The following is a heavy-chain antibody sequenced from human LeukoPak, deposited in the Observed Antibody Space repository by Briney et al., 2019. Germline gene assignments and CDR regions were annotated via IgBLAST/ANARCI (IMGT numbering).Heavy chain of an antibody. D-gene: IGHD3-9*01. V-gene: IGHV5-10-1*01. CDR2: IDPSGSYI. J-gene: IGHJ5*02. CDR3: ARHASVLRYFDWLTNWFDP. Sequence: GESLRISCQGSGYSFTSYWISWVRQMPGKGLEWMGRIDPSGSYINYSPSFQGHVTISADKSISHAYLQWSGLKASDTAMYYCARHASVLRYFDWLTNWFDPWGQGTLVTVSS. CDR1: GYSFTSYW.